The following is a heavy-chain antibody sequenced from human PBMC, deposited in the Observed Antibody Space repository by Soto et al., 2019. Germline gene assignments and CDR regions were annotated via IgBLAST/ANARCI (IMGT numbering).Heavy chain of an antibody. D-gene: IGHD3-16*02. CDR1: GFTFSSYS. J-gene: IGHJ3*01. Sequence: EVQLVESGGGLVKPGESLRLSCAASGFTFSSYSMNWIRQGPGKGLEWVSHIASRSDYIFYADSVRGRFTISRDNAKNSLYLQMNCLRAEETAAYYCANSGPAHRSEFWGHRTMVSVSS. CDR3: ANSGPAHRSEF. V-gene: IGHV3-21*02. CDR2: IASRSDYI.